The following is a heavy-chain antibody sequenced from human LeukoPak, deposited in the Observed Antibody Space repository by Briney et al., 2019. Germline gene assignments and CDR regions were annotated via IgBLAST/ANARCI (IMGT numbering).Heavy chain of an antibody. CDR1: GGSVSSGSYY. CDR3: ARELWDSSGYFLDY. J-gene: IGHJ4*02. CDR2: IYYSGST. D-gene: IGHD3-22*01. V-gene: IGHV4-61*01. Sequence: SGTLSLTCTVSGGSVSSGSYYWSWIRQPPGKGLEWIGYIYYSGSTNYNPSLKSRVTISVDTSKNQFSLKLSSVTAADTAVYYCARELWDSSGYFLDYWGQGTLVTVSS.